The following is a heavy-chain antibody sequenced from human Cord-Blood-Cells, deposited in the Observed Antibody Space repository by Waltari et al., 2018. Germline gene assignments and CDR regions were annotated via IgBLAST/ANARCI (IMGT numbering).Heavy chain of an antibody. V-gene: IGHV1-69*01. CDR3: ARGSGSYPQYYFDY. Sequence: QVQLVQSGAEVKKPGSSVKVSCKASGGTFSSYATSWVRQAPGQGLEWMGGIIPIFGTANYAQKFQGRVTITADESTSTAYMELSSLRSEDTAVYYCARGSGSYPQYYFDYWGQGTLVTVSS. D-gene: IGHD3-10*01. CDR2: IIPIFGTA. CDR1: GGTFSSYA. J-gene: IGHJ4*02.